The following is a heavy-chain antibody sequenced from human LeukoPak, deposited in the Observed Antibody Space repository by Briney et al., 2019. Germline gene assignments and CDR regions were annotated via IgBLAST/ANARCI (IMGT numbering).Heavy chain of an antibody. V-gene: IGHV3-66*01. CDR3: TRGRLGRRGYTYGYVDY. CDR2: IYSGGST. CDR1: GFTISSYY. Sequence: PGGSLRLSCAASGFTISSYYMTWVRQSPGKGLEWVSVIYSGGSTFYADSVKGRFTVSRDNSKNTVYLQMNSLRAEDSAVYYCTRGRLGRRGYTYGYVDYWGQGTLVTVSS. J-gene: IGHJ4*02. D-gene: IGHD5-18*01.